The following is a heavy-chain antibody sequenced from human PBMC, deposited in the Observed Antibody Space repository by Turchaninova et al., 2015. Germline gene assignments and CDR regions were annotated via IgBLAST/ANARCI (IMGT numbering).Heavy chain of an antibody. CDR2: VDPEDGAT. D-gene: IGHD4-17*01. J-gene: IGHJ4*02. V-gene: IGHV1-69-2*01. Sequence: DVPLVQSGAEVKRPGATVKFSCTFSGYTCNADYIHWVQQAPGEGLEWVGRVDPEDGATRYAEKFQGRVTMTADTSTDTAYLDLLSLRSEDTAVYYCATADYGDYSVAFDYWGQGTLVTVSS. CDR3: ATADYGDYSVAFDY. CDR1: GYTCNADY.